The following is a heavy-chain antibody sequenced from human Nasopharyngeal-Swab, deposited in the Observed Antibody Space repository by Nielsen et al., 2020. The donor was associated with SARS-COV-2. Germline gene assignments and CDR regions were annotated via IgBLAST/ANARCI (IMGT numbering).Heavy chain of an antibody. J-gene: IGHJ4*02. CDR1: GFTFSSYG. Sequence: GGSLRLSCAASGFTFSSYGMHWVRQAPGKGLEWVAVISYDGSNKYYADSVKGRFTISRDSSKNTLYLQMNSLRAEDTAVYYCAREGGIAVIDYWGQGTLVTVSS. CDR2: ISYDGSNK. V-gene: IGHV3-30*03. CDR3: AREGGIAVIDY. D-gene: IGHD6-19*01.